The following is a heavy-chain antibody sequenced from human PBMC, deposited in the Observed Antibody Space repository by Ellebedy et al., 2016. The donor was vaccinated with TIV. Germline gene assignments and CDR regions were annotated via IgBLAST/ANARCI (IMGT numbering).Heavy chain of an antibody. D-gene: IGHD3-9*01. CDR1: GYSISSGYY. Sequence: SETLSLTXTVSGYSISSGYYWGWIRQPPGKGLEWIGSISHRGSTYYNPSLRSRATMSVDTSKNQFSLKLSSVTAADTAVYYCARESYDILTGYPASYFDYWGQGTLVTVSS. CDR3: ARESYDILTGYPASYFDY. V-gene: IGHV4-38-2*02. J-gene: IGHJ4*02. CDR2: ISHRGST.